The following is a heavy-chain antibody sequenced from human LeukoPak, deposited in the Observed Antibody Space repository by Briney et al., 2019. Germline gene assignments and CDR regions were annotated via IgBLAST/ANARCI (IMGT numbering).Heavy chain of an antibody. CDR3: ARTGLGELSLLDY. J-gene: IGHJ4*02. V-gene: IGHV3-7*01. CDR2: IKQDGSEK. D-gene: IGHD3-16*02. CDR1: GFTFSSYW. Sequence: GGSLRLSCAASGFTFSSYWMSWVRQAPGEGLEWVANIKQDGSEKYYVDSVKGRFTISRDNAKNSLYLQMNSLRAEDTAVYYCARTGLGELSLLDYWGQGTLVTVSS.